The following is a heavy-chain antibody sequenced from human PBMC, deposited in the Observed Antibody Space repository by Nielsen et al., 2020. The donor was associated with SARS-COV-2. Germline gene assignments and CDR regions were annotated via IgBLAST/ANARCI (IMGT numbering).Heavy chain of an antibody. Sequence: GESLKISCAASGFTFSSYSMNWVRQAPGKGLEWVSYISSGSSTIYYADSVRGRFTISRDNAKNSLHLQMNSLRAEDMAVYYCASWSKGWGQGTLVTVSS. CDR2: ISSGSSTI. J-gene: IGHJ4*02. CDR1: GFTFSSYS. V-gene: IGHV3-48*01. CDR3: ASWSKG.